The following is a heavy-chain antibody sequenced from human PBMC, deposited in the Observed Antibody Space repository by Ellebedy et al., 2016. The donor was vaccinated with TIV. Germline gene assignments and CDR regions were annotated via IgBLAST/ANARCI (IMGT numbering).Heavy chain of an antibody. CDR3: AKATDDIWSGSPNYYFDY. CDR2: ISDSGSRT. Sequence: GESLKISXAASGFTFHNYAMSWVRQAPGRGLEWVSAISDSGSRTYYADSVKGRFTISRDNSKNTLYLQMNSLRAEDTAVYYCAKATDDIWSGSPNYYFDYWGQGTLVTVSS. J-gene: IGHJ4*02. D-gene: IGHD3-3*01. CDR1: GFTFHNYA. V-gene: IGHV3-23*01.